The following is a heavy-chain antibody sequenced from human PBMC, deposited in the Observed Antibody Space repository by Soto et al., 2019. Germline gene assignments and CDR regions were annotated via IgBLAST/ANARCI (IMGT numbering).Heavy chain of an antibody. CDR1: GYTFTSYY. V-gene: IGHV1-46*01. Sequence: GASVKVSCKASGYTFTSYYMHWVRQAPGQGLEWMGIINPSGGSTSYAQKFQGRVTMTRDTSTSTVYMELSSLRSEDTAVYYCGSRLGYCSSTSCWGGGMDVWGQGTTVTVS. CDR2: INPSGGST. J-gene: IGHJ6*02. CDR3: GSRLGYCSSTSCWGGGMDV. D-gene: IGHD2-2*01.